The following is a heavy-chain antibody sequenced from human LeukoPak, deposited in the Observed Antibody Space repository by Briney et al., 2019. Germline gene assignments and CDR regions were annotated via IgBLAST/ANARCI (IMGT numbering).Heavy chain of an antibody. J-gene: IGHJ3*02. CDR1: GFTFDDYA. V-gene: IGHV3-43D*03. CDR3: AKGDYGDYRKNAFDX. D-gene: IGHD4-17*01. Sequence: PGGSLRLSCAASGFTFDDYAMHWVRQAPGKGLEWVSLISWDGGSTYYADSVKGRFTISRDNSKNSLYLQMNSLRAEDTALYYCAKGDYGDYRKNAFDXWGQGTMVTV. CDR2: ISWDGGST.